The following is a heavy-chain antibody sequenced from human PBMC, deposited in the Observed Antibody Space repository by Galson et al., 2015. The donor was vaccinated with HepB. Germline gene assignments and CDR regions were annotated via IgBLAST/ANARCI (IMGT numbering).Heavy chain of an antibody. CDR2: ISSSSSTI. Sequence: SLRLSCAASGFTFSSYSMNWVRQAPGTGLEWVSYISSSSSTIYYADSVKGRFTISRDNAKNSLYLQMNSLRAEDTAVYYCASLMTTFDYWGQGTLVTVSS. V-gene: IGHV3-48*04. CDR3: ASLMTTFDY. J-gene: IGHJ4*02. CDR1: GFTFSSYS. D-gene: IGHD4-17*01.